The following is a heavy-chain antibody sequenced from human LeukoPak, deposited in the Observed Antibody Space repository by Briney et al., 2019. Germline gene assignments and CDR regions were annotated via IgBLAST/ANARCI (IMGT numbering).Heavy chain of an antibody. CDR2: ISSSSSYI. J-gene: IGHJ4*02. V-gene: IGHV3-21*01. D-gene: IGHD2-21*01. Sequence: GGSLRLSCAASGFTFSSYSMNWVRQAPGKGLEWVSSISSSSSYIYYADSVKGRFTISRDNARNSLYLQMNSLRAEDTAVYYCARDSQLWGIYWGQGTLVTVSS. CDR3: ARDSQLWGIY. CDR1: GFTFSSYS.